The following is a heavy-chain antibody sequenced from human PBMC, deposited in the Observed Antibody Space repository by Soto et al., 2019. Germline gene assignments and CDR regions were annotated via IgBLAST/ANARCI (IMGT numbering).Heavy chain of an antibody. V-gene: IGHV1-18*01. Sequence: QVQLVQSGAEVKKPGASVKVSCKASGYTFTSYGISWVRQAPGQGLEWMGCISAYNGNTNYAQKLQGRVTMTTDTTTSTAYMELRSLRSDDTAVYYCARVRCSSTSCYNYYYGIDVWGQGTTVTVSS. J-gene: IGHJ6*02. CDR3: ARVRCSSTSCYNYYYGIDV. D-gene: IGHD2-2*02. CDR2: ISAYNGNT. CDR1: GYTFTSYG.